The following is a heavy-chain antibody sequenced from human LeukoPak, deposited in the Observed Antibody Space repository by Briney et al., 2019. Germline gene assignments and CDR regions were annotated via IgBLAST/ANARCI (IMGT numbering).Heavy chain of an antibody. CDR3: ARGDSGYASGIGY. CDR2: IYYSGST. J-gene: IGHJ4*02. Sequence: SETLSLTCTVSGGSISSSSYYWGWIRQPPGKGLEWIGSIYYSGSTYYNPSLKSRVTISVDTSKNHFSLKLSSVPAADTAVYYCARGDSGYASGIGYWGQGTLVTVSS. V-gene: IGHV4-39*01. D-gene: IGHD5-12*01. CDR1: GGSISSSSYY.